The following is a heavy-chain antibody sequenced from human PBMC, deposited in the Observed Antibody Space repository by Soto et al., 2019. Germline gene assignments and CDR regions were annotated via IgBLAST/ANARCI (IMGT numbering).Heavy chain of an antibody. CDR2: ISYDGSNK. V-gene: IGHV3-30-3*01. CDR1: GFTFSSYA. J-gene: IGHJ4*02. CDR3: ARGRGGCSGGSCYLFDY. D-gene: IGHD2-15*01. Sequence: QVQLVESGGGVVQPGRSLRLSCAASGFTFSSYAMHWVRQAPGKGLEWVAVISYDGSNKYYADSVKGRFTISRDNSKNTLYLQMNSLRAEDTAVYYCARGRGGCSGGSCYLFDYWGQGTLVTVSS.